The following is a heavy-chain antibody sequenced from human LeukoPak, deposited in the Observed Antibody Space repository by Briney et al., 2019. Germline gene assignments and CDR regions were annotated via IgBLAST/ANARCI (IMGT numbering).Heavy chain of an antibody. D-gene: IGHD3-22*01. V-gene: IGHV3-66*01. Sequence: GGSLRLSCAASGFIVSHKYMAWVRQAPGKGLEWLSIIYTGGNTVSAESVKGRFIISRDNFRDTVHLQMNSLRDDDTAVYYCARGQIDLLRNYFDSWGPGTLVAVSS. CDR2: IYTGGNT. CDR1: GFIVSHKY. CDR3: ARGQIDLLRNYFDS. J-gene: IGHJ4*02.